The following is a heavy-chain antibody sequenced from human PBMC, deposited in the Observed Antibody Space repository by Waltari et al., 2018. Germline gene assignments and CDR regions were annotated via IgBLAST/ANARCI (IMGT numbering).Heavy chain of an antibody. D-gene: IGHD3-3*01. V-gene: IGHV3-49*04. J-gene: IGHJ4*02. CDR2: IRSKAYGGTT. Sequence: EVQLVESGGGLVQPGRSLRLSCTASGFTFGDYAMRWVRQAPGKGLEWVGFIRSKAYGGTTEYAASVKGRFTISRDDSKSIAYLQMNSLKTEDTAVYYCTRIRITIFGVVKIGDYWGQGTLVTVSS. CDR3: TRIRITIFGVVKIGDY. CDR1: GFTFGDYA.